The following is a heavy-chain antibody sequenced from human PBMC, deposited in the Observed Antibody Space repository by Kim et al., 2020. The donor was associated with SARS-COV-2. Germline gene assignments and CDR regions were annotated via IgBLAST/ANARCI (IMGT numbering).Heavy chain of an antibody. CDR1: GGSFSGYY. CDR3: ARSGNIVVVVAATPSNWFDP. CDR2: INHSGST. Sequence: SETLSLTCAVYGGSFSGYYWSWIRQPPGKGLEWIGEINHSGSTNYNPSLKSRVTISVDTSKNQFSLKLSSVTAADTAVYYCARSGNIVVVVAATPSNWFDPWGQGTLVTVSS. V-gene: IGHV4-34*01. J-gene: IGHJ5*02. D-gene: IGHD2-15*01.